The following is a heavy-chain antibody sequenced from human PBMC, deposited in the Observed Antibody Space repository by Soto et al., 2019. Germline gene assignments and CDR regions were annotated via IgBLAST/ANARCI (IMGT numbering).Heavy chain of an antibody. J-gene: IGHJ5*02. V-gene: IGHV4-39*01. CDR3: ERRTGGLCSSTSCDVGNWFDP. CDR2: SYYSGST. D-gene: IGHD2-2*01. CDR1: GGSISSSSYY. Sequence: QLQLQESGPGLVKPSETLSLTCTVSGGSISSSSYYWGWIRQPPGKGLEWIGSSYYSGSTYNNPSLKNQVIIAVDTSKHQSSPMLSSVTDADTAVYYCERRTGGLCSSTSCDVGNWFDPWGQGTLVTVSA.